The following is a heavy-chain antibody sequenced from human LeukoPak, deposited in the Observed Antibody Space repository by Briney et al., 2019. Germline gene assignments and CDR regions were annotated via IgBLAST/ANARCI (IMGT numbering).Heavy chain of an antibody. CDR2: ISISGDTT. Sequence: GGSLRLSCGASGFTFSSHAMTWVRQAPGKGLEWVSAISISGDTTYYADAVKGRFTISRDSSKNTVYLQMNSLRAEDTAVYYCANEIRPNDYWGQGTLVTVSS. CDR3: ANEIRPNDY. V-gene: IGHV3-23*01. J-gene: IGHJ4*02. CDR1: GFTFSSHA. D-gene: IGHD4-17*01.